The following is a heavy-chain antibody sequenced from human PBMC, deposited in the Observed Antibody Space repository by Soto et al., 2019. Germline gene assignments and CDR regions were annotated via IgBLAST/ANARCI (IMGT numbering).Heavy chain of an antibody. V-gene: IGHV1-3*01. CDR1: GYTFTSYA. D-gene: IGHD2-2*01. J-gene: IGHJ5*02. CDR2: INAGNGNT. Sequence: ASVKVSCKASGYTFTSYAMHWVRQAPGQRLEWMGWINAGNGNTKYSQKLQGRVTMTTDTSTSTAYMELRSLRSDDTAVYYCARDAEVGGYCISTSCRNWFDPWGQGTLVTVSS. CDR3: ARDAEVGGYCISTSCRNWFDP.